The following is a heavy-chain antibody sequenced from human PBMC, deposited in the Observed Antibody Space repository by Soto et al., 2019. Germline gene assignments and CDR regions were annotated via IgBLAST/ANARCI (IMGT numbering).Heavy chain of an antibody. CDR1: GYSFSNYG. J-gene: IGHJ6*02. D-gene: IGHD3-3*01. CDR2: ISYDGITK. CDR3: AKDMTQFLAWPHYFRGLDV. Sequence: QAQLVESGGGVVQPGRSLRLSCEASGYSFSNYGMHWVRQAPGKGLEWVAAISYDGITKYYSDSLKGRFTISKDNSKNTLYLEMNSLRPEDTAVYYCAKDMTQFLAWPHYFRGLDVWGQGTTVTVSS. V-gene: IGHV3-30*18.